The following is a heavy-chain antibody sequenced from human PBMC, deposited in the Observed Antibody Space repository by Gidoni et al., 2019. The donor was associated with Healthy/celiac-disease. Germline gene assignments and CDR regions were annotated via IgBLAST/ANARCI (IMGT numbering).Heavy chain of an antibody. CDR2: ISSSSSYI. V-gene: IGHV3-21*01. CDR3: ARGEGEVADYYYYYGMDV. Sequence: EVQLVEPVGGLVKPGGSLSLSRPASGCTFSSQLMNWVRQAPGKGLEWVSSISSSSSYIYYADSVKGRFTISRDNAKNSLYLQMHSLRAEDTAVYYCARGEGEVADYYYYYGMDVWGQGTTVTVSS. D-gene: IGHD3-10*01. CDR1: GCTFSSQL. J-gene: IGHJ6*02.